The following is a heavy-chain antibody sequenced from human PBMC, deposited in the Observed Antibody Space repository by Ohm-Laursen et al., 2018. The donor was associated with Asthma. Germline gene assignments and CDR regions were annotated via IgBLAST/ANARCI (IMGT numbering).Heavy chain of an antibody. D-gene: IGHD3-16*01. Sequence: GSSVKVSCKASGGTFSSYTISWVRQAPGQGLEWMGGIIPIFGIANYAQKFQGRVTITADKSTSTAYMELSSLRSEDTAVYYCARDSDGGGNYWGQGTLVTVSS. CDR3: ARDSDGGGNY. V-gene: IGHV1-69*17. J-gene: IGHJ4*02. CDR2: IIPIFGIA. CDR1: GGTFSSYT.